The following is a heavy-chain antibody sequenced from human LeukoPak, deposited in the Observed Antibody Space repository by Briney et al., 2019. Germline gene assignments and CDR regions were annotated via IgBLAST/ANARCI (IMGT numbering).Heavy chain of an antibody. CDR2: IGVRGTHT. CDR3: AKVNWNYPGY. D-gene: IGHD1-7*01. J-gene: IGHJ4*02. Sequence: GGPLRLSCAASGFSLSNYDMYWVRQAPGKGLEWDSGIGVRGTHTHYAESVKGRFTVSTDSSKNTLFLQMNSLRAEDSAIYYCAKVNWNYPGYWGQGTLVTVSS. CDR1: GFSLSNYD. V-gene: IGHV3-23*01.